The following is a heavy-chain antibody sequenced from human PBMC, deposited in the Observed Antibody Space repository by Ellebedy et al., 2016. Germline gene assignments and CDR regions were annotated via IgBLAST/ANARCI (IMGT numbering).Heavy chain of an antibody. D-gene: IGHD6-13*01. J-gene: IGHJ4*02. Sequence: GESLKISXAASGFTFTNYAMSWVRQAPGKGLEWVSAISGSGGSTFHADSVKGRFTVSRDNSKNTLYLQMNSLRAEDTAVYYCAKDGIGSWARKGAPGPYYFDYWGQGALVTVSS. CDR3: AKDGIGSWARKGAPGPYYFDY. V-gene: IGHV3-23*01. CDR2: ISGSGGST. CDR1: GFTFTNYA.